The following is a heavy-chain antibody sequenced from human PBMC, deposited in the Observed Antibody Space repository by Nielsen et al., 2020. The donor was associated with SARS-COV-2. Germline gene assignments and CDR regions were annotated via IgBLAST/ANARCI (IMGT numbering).Heavy chain of an antibody. D-gene: IGHD5-18*01. CDR2: ISSSSSYT. CDR1: GFTFSDYY. Sequence: GSLRPSCAASGFTFSDYYMSWIRQAPGKGLEWVSYISSSSSYTNYADSVKGRFTISRDNAKNSLYLQMNSLRAEDTAVYYCARFGLDTAMVFYYYYYGMDVWGQGTTVTVSS. J-gene: IGHJ6*02. CDR3: ARFGLDTAMVFYYYYYGMDV. V-gene: IGHV3-11*03.